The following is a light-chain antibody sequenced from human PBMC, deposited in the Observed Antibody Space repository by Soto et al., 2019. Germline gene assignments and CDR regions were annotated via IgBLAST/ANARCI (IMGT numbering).Light chain of an antibody. Sequence: QSALTQPASVSGSPGQSITISCTGTSSDVGSYNLVSWYQQHPGKAPKLMIYEVSKRPSGVSNRFSGSKSGNTASLTISGLQAEDEADYYCCSYAGSSTVFGTGNKVTVL. J-gene: IGLJ1*01. CDR2: EVS. V-gene: IGLV2-23*02. CDR1: SSDVGSYNL. CDR3: CSYAGSSTV.